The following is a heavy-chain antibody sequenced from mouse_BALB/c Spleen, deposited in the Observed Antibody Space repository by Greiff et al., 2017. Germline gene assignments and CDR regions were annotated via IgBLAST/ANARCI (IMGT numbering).Heavy chain of an antibody. D-gene: IGHD1-2*01. V-gene: IGHV5-4*02. Sequence: EVQLVESGGGLVKPGGSLKLSCAASGFTFSDYYMYWVRQTPEKRLEWVATISDGGSYSYYPDSVKGRFTISRDNAKNNLYLQMSSLKSEDTAMYYCARDRFTTATSWFAYWGQGTLVTVSA. CDR3: ARDRFTTATSWFAY. CDR2: ISDGGSYS. CDR1: GFTFSDYY. J-gene: IGHJ3*01.